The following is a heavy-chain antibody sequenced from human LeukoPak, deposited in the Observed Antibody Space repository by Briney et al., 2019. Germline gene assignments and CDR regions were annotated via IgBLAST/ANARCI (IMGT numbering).Heavy chain of an antibody. CDR1: GGSISSYY. J-gene: IGHJ5*02. V-gene: IGHV4-59*08. CDR2: IYYSGST. D-gene: IGHD3-22*01. CDR3: ARHRVDYYYESSGYVNWFDP. Sequence: SETLSLTCTVSGGSISSYYWSWIRQPPGKGLEWIGDIYYSGSTNYNPSLKSRVTISVDTSTNQFSLKLSSVTAADTAVYYCARHRVDYYYESSGYVNWFDPWGQGTLVIVTS.